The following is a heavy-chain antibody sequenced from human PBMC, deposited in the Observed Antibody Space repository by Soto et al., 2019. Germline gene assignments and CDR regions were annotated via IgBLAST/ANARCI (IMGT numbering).Heavy chain of an antibody. D-gene: IGHD5-18*01. V-gene: IGHV3-23*01. CDR3: AKGVSQYTPLALFDY. CDR2: ISGSDGRT. CDR1: GFTFSSYA. J-gene: IGHJ4*02. Sequence: GGSLRLSCAASGFTFSSYAMSWVRQAPGKGLEWVSTISGSDGRTYSTDSVKGRFTISRDNSRNTAYLQMNSLRVEDTAVYYCAKGVSQYTPLALFDYWGRGTLVPVSS.